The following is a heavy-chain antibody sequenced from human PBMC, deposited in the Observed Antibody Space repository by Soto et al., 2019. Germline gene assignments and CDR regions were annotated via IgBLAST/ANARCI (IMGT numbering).Heavy chain of an antibody. D-gene: IGHD1-1*01. CDR3: AGRLTTAASLDY. J-gene: IGHJ4*02. V-gene: IGHV3-53*01. CDR1: GLSVSNNH. Sequence: VQLVESGGGLIQPGGSLRLSCAASGLSVSNNHMTWVRQAPGKGLEWVSLIHGGGSAYYADSVKGRFTISRDNSKNTLYLKMDSRRAEDTAIYYCAGRLTTAASLDYWGQGTLVTVSS. CDR2: IHGGGSA.